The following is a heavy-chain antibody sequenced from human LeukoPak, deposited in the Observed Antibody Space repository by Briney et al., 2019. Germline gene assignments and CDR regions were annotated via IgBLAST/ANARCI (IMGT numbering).Heavy chain of an antibody. Sequence: SETLSLTCTVSGGSISSGGYYWSWIRQHPGKGLEWIGYIYYSGSTYYNPSLKSRVTISVDTSKNQFSLKLNSVTAADTAVYYCARDRARSYYFDFWGQGTLVTVSS. CDR1: GGSISSGGYY. V-gene: IGHV4-31*03. CDR2: IYYSGST. D-gene: IGHD3-10*01. CDR3: ARDRARSYYFDF. J-gene: IGHJ4*02.